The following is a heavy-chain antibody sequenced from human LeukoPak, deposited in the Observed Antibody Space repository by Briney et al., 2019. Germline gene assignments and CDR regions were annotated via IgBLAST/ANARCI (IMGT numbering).Heavy chain of an antibody. Sequence: ASVKVSCKASGYTFTTYYLHWVRQAPGQALEWVGWINPNNGGTNYAQKFRGRVTMTGDTSISTADMELTRLRSDDTAVYYCARDSGSSSSFDYWGQGTLVTVSS. V-gene: IGHV1-2*02. CDR1: GYTFTTYY. CDR2: INPNNGGT. J-gene: IGHJ4*02. D-gene: IGHD6-13*01. CDR3: ARDSGSSSSFDY.